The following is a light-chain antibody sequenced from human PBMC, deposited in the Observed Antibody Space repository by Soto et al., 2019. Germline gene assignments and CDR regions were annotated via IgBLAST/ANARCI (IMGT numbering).Light chain of an antibody. Sequence: QPVLTQPPSASGTPGQRVTISCSGSSSNIGSNSVYWYHQLPGTAPKLLISADDQRPSGVPDRFSGSKSGTSASLAISGLRSADEADYYCATWDDSLSGAVFGGGTEVT. CDR3: ATWDDSLSGAV. V-gene: IGLV1-47*02. CDR1: SSNIGSNS. CDR2: ADD. J-gene: IGLJ3*02.